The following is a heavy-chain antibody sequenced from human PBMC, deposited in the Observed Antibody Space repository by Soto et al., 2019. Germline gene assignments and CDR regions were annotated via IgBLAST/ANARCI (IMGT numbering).Heavy chain of an antibody. J-gene: IGHJ4*02. V-gene: IGHV3-23*01. CDR1: GFTFSTYA. CDR3: AKMQGYCDY. CDR2: ISGSGGST. Sequence: GGSLRLSCAASGFTFSTYAMGWVRQAPGKGLEWVSTISGSGGSTFYADSVKGRCTISRDNSKNTLYLQMNSLRVEDTAVYYCAKMQGYCDYWGQGTLVTVSS.